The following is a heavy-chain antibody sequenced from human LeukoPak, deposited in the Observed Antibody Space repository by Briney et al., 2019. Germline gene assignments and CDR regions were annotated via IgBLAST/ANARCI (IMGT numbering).Heavy chain of an antibody. J-gene: IGHJ6*03. CDR1: GGSFRGYY. CDR3: ARHKVYYYYMDV. CDR2: IYTSGST. Sequence: PSETLSLTCAVYGGSFRGYYWSWIRQPPGKGLEWIGYIYTSGSTNYNPSLKSRVTISVDTSKNQFSLKLSSVTAADTAVYYCARHKVYYYYMDVWGKGTTVTVSS. V-gene: IGHV4-4*09.